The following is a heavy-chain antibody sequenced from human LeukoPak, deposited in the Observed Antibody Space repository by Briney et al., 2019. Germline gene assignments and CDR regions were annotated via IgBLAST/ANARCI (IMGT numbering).Heavy chain of an antibody. V-gene: IGHV4-59*01. J-gene: IGHJ6*03. D-gene: IGHD3-16*01. CDR2: IYYSGST. Sequence: SETLSLTCTVSGGSISSYYWSWIRQPPGKGLEWIGYIYYSGSTNYNPSLKSRVTISVDTSKNQFSLNLSSVTAADTAVYYCARVVGGASGRYYYYYMDVWGKGTTVTVSS. CDR3: ARVVGGASGRYYYYYMDV. CDR1: GGSISSYY.